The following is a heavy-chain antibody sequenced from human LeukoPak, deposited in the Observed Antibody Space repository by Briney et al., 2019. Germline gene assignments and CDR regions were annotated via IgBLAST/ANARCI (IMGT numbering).Heavy chain of an antibody. Sequence: SETLSLTCTVSGGSVSSGSYYWSWIRQPPGKGLEWIGYIYYSGSTNYNPSLKSRVTISVDTSKNQFSLKLSSVTAADTAVYHCARGPNSSGFSYFDYWGQGTLVTVSS. J-gene: IGHJ4*02. CDR3: ARGPNSSGFSYFDY. CDR1: GGSVSSGSYY. D-gene: IGHD3-22*01. V-gene: IGHV4-61*01. CDR2: IYYSGST.